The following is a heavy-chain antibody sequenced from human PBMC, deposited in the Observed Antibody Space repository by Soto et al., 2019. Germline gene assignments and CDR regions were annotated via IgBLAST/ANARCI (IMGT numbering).Heavy chain of an antibody. V-gene: IGHV3-21*01. CDR3: ARAISSTSDLIYYYYYMDV. Sequence: GGSLRLSCAASGFTFSSYSMNWVRQAPGKGLEWVSSISSSSSYIYYADSVKGRFTISRDNAKNSLYLQMNSLRAEDTAVYYCARAISSTSDLIYYYYYMDVWGKGTTVTVSS. D-gene: IGHD2-2*01. J-gene: IGHJ6*03. CDR1: GFTFSSYS. CDR2: ISSSSSYI.